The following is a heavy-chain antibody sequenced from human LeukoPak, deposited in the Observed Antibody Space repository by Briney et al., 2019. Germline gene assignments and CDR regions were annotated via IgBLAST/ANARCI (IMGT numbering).Heavy chain of an antibody. J-gene: IGHJ4*02. CDR1: GFSFSSYA. CDR2: ISSSSSYI. Sequence: PGGSLRLSCAASGFSFSSYAMNWVRQAPGKGLEWVSSISSSSSYIYYADSVKGRFTISRDNAKNSLYLQMNSLRAEDTAVYYCARVQRGIAVALDYWGQGTLATVSS. D-gene: IGHD6-19*01. V-gene: IGHV3-21*01. CDR3: ARVQRGIAVALDY.